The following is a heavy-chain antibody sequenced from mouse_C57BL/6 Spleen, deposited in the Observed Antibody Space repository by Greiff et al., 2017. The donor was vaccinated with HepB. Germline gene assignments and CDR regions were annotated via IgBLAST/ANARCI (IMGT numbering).Heavy chain of an antibody. CDR2: IHPNSGST. CDR3: ARSEFYYAMDY. V-gene: IGHV1-64*01. Sequence: QVQLQQPGAELVKPGASVKLSCKASGYTFTSYWMHWVKQRPGQGLEWIGMIHPNSGSTNYNEKFKSKATLTVDKSSSTAYMQLSSLTSEDSAVCYCARSEFYYAMDYWGQGTSVTVSS. CDR1: GYTFTSYW. J-gene: IGHJ4*01.